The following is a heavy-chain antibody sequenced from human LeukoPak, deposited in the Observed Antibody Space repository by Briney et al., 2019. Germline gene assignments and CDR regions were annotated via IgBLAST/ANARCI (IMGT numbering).Heavy chain of an antibody. Sequence: SKTLSLTCTVSGASIITNCWSWIRQPAGQGLEWIGRVYNGGTIQYNPSLKSRVTMSVGTSNNQFSLKLTSVTAADTAVYYCARQEAMATNFDYWGQGTLVTVSS. V-gene: IGHV4-4*07. J-gene: IGHJ4*02. CDR2: VYNGGTI. CDR1: GASIITNC. D-gene: IGHD5-24*01. CDR3: ARQEAMATNFDY.